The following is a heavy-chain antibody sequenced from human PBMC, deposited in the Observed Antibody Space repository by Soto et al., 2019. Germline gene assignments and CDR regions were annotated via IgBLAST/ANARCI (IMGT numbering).Heavy chain of an antibody. Sequence: EVQLLESGGGLVQPWGSLILTCAASAFTFNNYAMSWVRQPPGKGLEWASGIGGSGRTTYYADSVKGQFTISRDNSNKTLLLQSKNLRAEDTAVYYCAMSCYSDSSSDFYDYWGQGTLVTVSS. V-gene: IGHV3-23*01. CDR1: AFTFNNYA. CDR2: IGGSGRTT. J-gene: IGHJ4*02. CDR3: AMSCYSDSSSDFYDY. D-gene: IGHD3-22*01.